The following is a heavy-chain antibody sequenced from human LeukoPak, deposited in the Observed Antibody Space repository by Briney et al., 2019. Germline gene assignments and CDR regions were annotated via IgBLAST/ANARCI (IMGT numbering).Heavy chain of an antibody. J-gene: IGHJ4*02. Sequence: SETLSLTCIVSGVSISSSIYYWAWVRQPPGKGLEWIGTVFYNGATQYSPSLESRVTISVDTSKNQFSLKVSSVTAADTAVYYCARRGASSSEEYWGQGTLVIVSS. CDR1: GVSISSSIYY. CDR2: VFYNGAT. V-gene: IGHV4-39*01. D-gene: IGHD6-6*01. CDR3: ARRGASSSEEY.